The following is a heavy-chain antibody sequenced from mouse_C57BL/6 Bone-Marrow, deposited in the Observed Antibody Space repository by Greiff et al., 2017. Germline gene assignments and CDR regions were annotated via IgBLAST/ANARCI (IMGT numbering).Heavy chain of an antibody. J-gene: IGHJ1*03. Sequence: VQLQQSGAELVKPGASVKISCKASGYTFSSYWINWVKQRPGQGLEWIGNIYPGSGSTNYNEKFKCKATLTADTSSSTAYMQLSSLTSEDSAVYYCARACYYNCRYCEVCGWGTGTTVT. CDR3: ARACYYNCRYCEVCG. CDR2: IYPGSGST. D-gene: IGHD1-3*01. CDR1: GYTFSSYW. V-gene: IGHV1-55*01.